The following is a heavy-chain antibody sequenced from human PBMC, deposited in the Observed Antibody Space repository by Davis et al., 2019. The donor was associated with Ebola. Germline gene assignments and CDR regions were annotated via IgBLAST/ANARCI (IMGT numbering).Heavy chain of an antibody. Sequence: ASVKVSCKASGYTFTDYYMHWVRQAPGQGLEWMGRINPNSGGTNYAQKFQGRVTMTRDTSISTAYMELSRLRSDDTAVYYCARVPYYYDSSGYPFDPWGQGTLVTVSS. CDR3: ARVPYYYDSSGYPFDP. D-gene: IGHD3-22*01. V-gene: IGHV1-2*06. J-gene: IGHJ5*02. CDR1: GYTFTDYY. CDR2: INPNSGGT.